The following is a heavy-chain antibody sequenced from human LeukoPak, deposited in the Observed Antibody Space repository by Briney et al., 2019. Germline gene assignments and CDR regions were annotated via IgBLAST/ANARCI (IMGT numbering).Heavy chain of an antibody. J-gene: IGHJ3*02. V-gene: IGHV3-9*01. CDR3: AKDKVVGIAVAGRDAFDI. Sequence: GRSLRLSCVASGFTFDDYAMHWVRQAPGKGLEWVSGISWNSGSIGYADSVKGRFTISRDNAKNSLYLQMNSLRAEDTALYYCAKDKVVGIAVAGRDAFDIWGQGTMVTVSS. CDR2: ISWNSGSI. D-gene: IGHD6-19*01. CDR1: GFTFDDYA.